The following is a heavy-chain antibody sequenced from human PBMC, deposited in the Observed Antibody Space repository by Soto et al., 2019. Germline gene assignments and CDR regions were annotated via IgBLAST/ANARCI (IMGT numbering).Heavy chain of an antibody. D-gene: IGHD2-21*01. J-gene: IGHJ6*02. CDR3: APLPFSQSGPYGIHV. CDR2: IFYSGLT. V-gene: IGHV4-39*01. CDR1: GDSVSTSDYY. Sequence: PSETLSLTCSVSGDSVSTSDYYWAWIRQPPGKGLEWIGSIFYSGLTYSNPSLKSRVTLSVDTSKNQFSVRLNSVTAADTAFYYCAPLPFSQSGPYGIHVWGQGTTVTVSS.